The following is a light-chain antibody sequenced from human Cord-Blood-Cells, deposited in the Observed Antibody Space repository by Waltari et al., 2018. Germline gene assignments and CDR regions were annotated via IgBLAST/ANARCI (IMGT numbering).Light chain of an antibody. CDR2: DVS. Sequence: QSALTQPRSVSGSPGQSVTISCTGTSSDVGGYNYVSWYQQHPGKAPKLMIYDVSKRPSGVPDRVSGSKSGNTASLTISGLQAEDEADYYCCSYAGSSDVVFGGGTKLTVL. J-gene: IGLJ2*01. CDR3: CSYAGSSDVV. V-gene: IGLV2-11*01. CDR1: SSDVGGYNY.